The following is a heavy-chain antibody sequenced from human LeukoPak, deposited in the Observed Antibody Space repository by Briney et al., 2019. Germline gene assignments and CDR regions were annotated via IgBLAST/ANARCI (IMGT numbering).Heavy chain of an antibody. CDR2: INSDGSST. Sequence: GGSLRLSCVASGFTFINYAMSWVRQPPGKGLEWVSRINSDGSSTNYADSVRGRFSISRDNAKNTLYLQMDSLRAEDTAVYYCVRGLSGYASSLGYWGQGTLVTVSA. D-gene: IGHD2-2*01. V-gene: IGHV3-74*01. J-gene: IGHJ4*02. CDR3: VRGLSGYASSLGY. CDR1: GFTFINYA.